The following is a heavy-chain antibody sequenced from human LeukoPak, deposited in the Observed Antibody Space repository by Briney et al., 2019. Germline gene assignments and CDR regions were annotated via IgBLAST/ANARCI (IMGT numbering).Heavy chain of an antibody. V-gene: IGHV4-34*01. Sequence: SETLSLTCAVYGGSFSGYYWSWIRQPSGKGLEWIGEINHSGSTNYNPSLKSRVTISVDTSKNQFSLKLSSVTAADTAVYYCARAWLQTHFDYWGQGTLVTVSS. D-gene: IGHD5-24*01. J-gene: IGHJ4*02. CDR2: INHSGST. CDR1: GGSFSGYY. CDR3: ARAWLQTHFDY.